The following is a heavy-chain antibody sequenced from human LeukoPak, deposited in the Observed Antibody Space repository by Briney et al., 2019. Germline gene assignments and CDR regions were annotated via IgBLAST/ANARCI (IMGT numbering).Heavy chain of an antibody. Sequence: PGGSLRLSCAASGFTFSRNWMHWVRQAPGKGLEWVSAISGSGGSTYYADSVKGRFTISRDNSKNTLYLQMNSLRAEDTAVYYCAKDGPRWDYWGQGTLVTVSS. CDR2: ISGSGGST. J-gene: IGHJ4*02. CDR3: AKDGPRWDY. D-gene: IGHD3-16*02. V-gene: IGHV3-23*01. CDR1: GFTFSRNW.